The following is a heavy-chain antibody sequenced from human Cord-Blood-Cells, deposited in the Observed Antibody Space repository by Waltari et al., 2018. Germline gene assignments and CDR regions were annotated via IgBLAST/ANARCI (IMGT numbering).Heavy chain of an antibody. Sequence: QLQLQESGPGLVKPSVTQSLTCTAYGGCISTSSYYWGGRRQPPGKGLEWIGSIYYSGGTYYNPSLKSRVTISVDTSKNQFSLKLSSVTAADTAVYYCARLIVVVTAILDNWCQGTLVTVSS. CDR3: ARLIVVVTAILDN. J-gene: IGHJ4*02. CDR1: GGCISTSSYY. D-gene: IGHD2-21*02. CDR2: IYYSGGT. V-gene: IGHV4-39*01.